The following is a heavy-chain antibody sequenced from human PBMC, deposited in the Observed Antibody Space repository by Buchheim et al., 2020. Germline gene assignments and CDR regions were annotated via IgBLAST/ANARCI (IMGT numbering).Heavy chain of an antibody. J-gene: IGHJ4*02. CDR2: IYYSGST. Sequence: QLQLQESGPGLVKPSETLSLTCTVSGGSISSSSYYWGWIRQPPGKGLEWIGSIYYSGSTYYNPSLKSSVPISVDTSKNQFSLKLISVTAADTAVYYCARVDSSDSVPGCFDYWGQGTL. D-gene: IGHD6-19*01. V-gene: IGHV4-39*07. CDR1: GGSISSSSYY. CDR3: ARVDSSDSVPGCFDY.